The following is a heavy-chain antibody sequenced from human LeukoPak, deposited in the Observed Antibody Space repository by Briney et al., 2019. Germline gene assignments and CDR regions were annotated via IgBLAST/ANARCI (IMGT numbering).Heavy chain of an antibody. D-gene: IGHD3-3*01. CDR1: GSTFSSYW. CDR2: IKQDGSEK. CDR3: ARNRITIFGVVNY. V-gene: IGHV3-7*01. J-gene: IGHJ4*02. Sequence: GGSLRLSCAASGSTFSSYWMSWVRQAPGKGLEWVANIKQDGSEKYYVDSVKGRFTISRDNAKNSLYLQMNSLRAEDTAVYYCARNRITIFGVVNYWGQGTLVTVSS.